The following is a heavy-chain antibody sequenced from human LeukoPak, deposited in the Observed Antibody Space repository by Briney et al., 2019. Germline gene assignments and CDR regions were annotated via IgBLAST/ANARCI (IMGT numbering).Heavy chain of an antibody. D-gene: IGHD4-11*01. Sequence: PSETLPLTCAVYGGSFSGYYWSWIRQPPGKGLEWIGEINHSGSTNYNPSLKSRVTISVDTSKNQFSLKLSSVTAADTAVYYCARVNGRRLPFDYWGQGTLVTVSS. CDR1: GGSFSGYY. CDR2: INHSGST. J-gene: IGHJ4*02. V-gene: IGHV4-34*01. CDR3: ARVNGRRLPFDY.